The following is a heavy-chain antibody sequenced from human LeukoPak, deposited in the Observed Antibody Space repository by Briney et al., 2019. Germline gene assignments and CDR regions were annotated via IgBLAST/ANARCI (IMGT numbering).Heavy chain of an antibody. CDR2: IRHDGREK. J-gene: IGHJ4*02. CDR1: GFTLGAYC. Sequence: GGSLRLSCATSGFTLGAYCMSWVRQAPGKGPEWVANIRHDGREKNYVDSVKGRFTISRDNAKNSLYLQMNSLRAEDTAVYYCAKDFVVLLWFGELLASDYWGQGTLVTVSS. CDR3: AKDFVVLLWFGELLASDY. D-gene: IGHD3-10*01. V-gene: IGHV3-7*01.